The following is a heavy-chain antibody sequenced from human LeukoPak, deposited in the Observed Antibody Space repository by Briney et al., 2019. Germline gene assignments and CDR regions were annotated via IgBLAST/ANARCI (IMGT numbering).Heavy chain of an antibody. CDR2: ISAYNGNT. CDR1: GYTFTSYG. D-gene: IGHD3-3*01. CDR3: ARGRASSSSNFWSGSSTFDY. J-gene: IGHJ4*02. V-gene: IGHV1-18*01. Sequence: EASVKVSCKASGYTFTSYGISWVRQAPGQGLEWMGWISAYNGNTNYAQKLQGRVTMTTDTSTSTAYMELRSLRSDDTAVYYCARGRASSSSNFWSGSSTFDYWGQGTLVTVSS.